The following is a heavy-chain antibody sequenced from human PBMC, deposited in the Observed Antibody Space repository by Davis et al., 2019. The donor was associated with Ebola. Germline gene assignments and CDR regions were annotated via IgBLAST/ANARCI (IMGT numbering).Heavy chain of an antibody. CDR3: ASLLAYCGGDCSTHLTEYFQH. D-gene: IGHD2-21*01. CDR2: IYYSGST. V-gene: IGHV4-59*06. Sequence: PSETLSLTCTVSGGSISSYYWSWIRQPPGKGLEWIGYIYYSGSTYYNPSLKSRVTISVDTSKNQSSLKLSSVTAADTAVYYCASLLAYCGGDCSTHLTEYFQHWGQGTLVTVSS. CDR1: GGSISSYY. J-gene: IGHJ1*01.